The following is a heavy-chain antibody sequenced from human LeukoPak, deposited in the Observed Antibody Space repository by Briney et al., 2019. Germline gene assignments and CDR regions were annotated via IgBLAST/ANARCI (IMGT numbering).Heavy chain of an antibody. J-gene: IGHJ6*03. Sequence: GGSLRLSCAASGFTFSSYSMNWVRQAPGKGLEWVSSISSNSSNIYYADSVKGRFTISRDNAKNSLYLQMNSLRAEDTAVYYCARLYSSTGGYYYYYMDVWGKGTTVTVSS. CDR1: GFTFSSYS. CDR2: ISSNSSNI. D-gene: IGHD2-2*01. V-gene: IGHV3-21*01. CDR3: ARLYSSTGGYYYYYMDV.